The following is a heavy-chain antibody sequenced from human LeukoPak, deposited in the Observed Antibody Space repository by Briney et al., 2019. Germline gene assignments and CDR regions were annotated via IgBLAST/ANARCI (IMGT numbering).Heavy chain of an antibody. CDR3: ARVDSTGYYRGRGPIDY. CDR2: INPNSGGT. Sequence: ASVKVSCKASGYTFSGYYIHWVRQAPGQGLEWMGWINPNSGGTNYAQRFQGRVTMTRDTSISTAYMDLSRLRPDDTAVYYCARVDSTGYYRGRGPIDYWGQGTLVTASS. D-gene: IGHD3-22*01. CDR1: GYTFSGYY. J-gene: IGHJ4*02. V-gene: IGHV1-2*02.